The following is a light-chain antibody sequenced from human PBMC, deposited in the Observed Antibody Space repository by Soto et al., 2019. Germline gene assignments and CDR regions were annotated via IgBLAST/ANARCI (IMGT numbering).Light chain of an antibody. J-gene: IGKJ2*01. CDR3: QQYGSSPPP. CDR2: GAS. V-gene: IGKV3-20*01. Sequence: EIVLTQSPGTLSLSPGERATLSCRASQSVSSSYLAWYQQKPGQAPRLLIYGASSLATGIPDRFSGSGSGTDFILTISRLEPEDFAVYYCQQYGSSPPPFGQGTKLEIK. CDR1: QSVSSSY.